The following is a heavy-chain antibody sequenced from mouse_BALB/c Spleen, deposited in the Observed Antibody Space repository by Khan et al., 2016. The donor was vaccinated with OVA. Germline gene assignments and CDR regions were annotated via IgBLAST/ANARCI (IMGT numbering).Heavy chain of an antibody. J-gene: IGHJ4*01. CDR1: GFNIKDTY. CDR2: IDPANGNT. V-gene: IGHV14-3*02. Sequence: VRLQQSGAELVKPGASVKLSCTASGFNIKDTYIHWVKQRPEQGLEWIGRIDPANGNTKYDPQFQGKATITAEPSSNTAYLQLSSLTSEDTAVYYCAYSKLLYGMDYWGQGTSVTVSS. CDR3: AYSKLLYGMDY.